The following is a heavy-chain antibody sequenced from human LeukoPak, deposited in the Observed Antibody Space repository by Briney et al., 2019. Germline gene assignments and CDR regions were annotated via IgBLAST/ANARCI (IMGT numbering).Heavy chain of an antibody. CDR2: ISGDGGTT. CDR3: AKPGCSSSWYSLDY. D-gene: IGHD6-13*01. V-gene: IGHV3-43*02. J-gene: IGHJ4*02. Sequence: PGGSLRLSCAASGFTFDDYAIHWVRQAPGKGLEWVSLISGDGGTTYYADSVKGRFTISRDNSKNSLYLQMNSLRAEDTALYYCAKPGCSSSWYSLDYWGQGTLVTVSS. CDR1: GFTFDDYA.